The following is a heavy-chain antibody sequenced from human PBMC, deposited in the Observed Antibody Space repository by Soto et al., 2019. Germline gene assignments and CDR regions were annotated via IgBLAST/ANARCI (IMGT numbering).Heavy chain of an antibody. CDR1: GFTLGIYA. V-gene: IGHV3-23*01. CDR2: ISGGGGDT. Sequence: GGSPGLSCAASGFTLGIYAMTWVRQAPGKGLDWVSGISGGGGDTYFADSAKGRFTISRDNSKNTVYLQMTSLRAEDTAIYYCARTESSGWSTRYGMDVWGQGTTVTV. D-gene: IGHD6-13*01. J-gene: IGHJ6*02. CDR3: ARTESSGWSTRYGMDV.